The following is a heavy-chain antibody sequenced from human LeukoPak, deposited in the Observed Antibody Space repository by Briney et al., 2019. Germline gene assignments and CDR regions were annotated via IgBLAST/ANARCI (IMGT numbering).Heavy chain of an antibody. CDR1: GFTFSSYS. Sequence: PGGSLRLSCSASGFTFSSYSMYWVRQAPGKGLEYVSGISSNGDNAYNADSVKGRFTISRDNSKNTLYLQMSSLRADDTAVYYCVRGRTPPAHARYFDSWGQGTLVTVSS. CDR2: ISSNGDNA. J-gene: IGHJ4*02. V-gene: IGHV3-64D*06. D-gene: IGHD4-23*01. CDR3: VRGRTPPAHARYFDS.